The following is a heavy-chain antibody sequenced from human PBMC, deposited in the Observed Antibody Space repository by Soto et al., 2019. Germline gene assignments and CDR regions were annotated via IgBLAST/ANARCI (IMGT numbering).Heavy chain of an antibody. CDR2: IYYSGST. Sequence: QLQLQESGPGLVKPSETLSLTCTVSGGSISSNNYYWAWIRQSPGKGLEWIGSIYYSGSTFYSPSLKSRVTISVDTSKNQFSLKLTSVTAADTAVYYCARWPTLEDYYSYDVDVWGQGTTVTVSS. CDR3: ARWPTLEDYYSYDVDV. CDR1: GGSISSNNYY. J-gene: IGHJ6*02. D-gene: IGHD4-17*01. V-gene: IGHV4-39*01.